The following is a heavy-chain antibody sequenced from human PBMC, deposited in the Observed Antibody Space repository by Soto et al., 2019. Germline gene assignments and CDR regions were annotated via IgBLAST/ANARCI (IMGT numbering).Heavy chain of an antibody. Sequence: GGSLRLSCAASGFTFSSYGMHWVRQAPGKGLEWVAVIWYDGSNKYYADSVKGRFTISRDNSKNTLYLQMNSLRAEDTAVYYCARRITIFGVVIMEYYGMDVWGQGTTVTVS. CDR3: ARRITIFGVVIMEYYGMDV. J-gene: IGHJ6*02. D-gene: IGHD3-3*01. CDR1: GFTFSSYG. CDR2: IWYDGSNK. V-gene: IGHV3-33*01.